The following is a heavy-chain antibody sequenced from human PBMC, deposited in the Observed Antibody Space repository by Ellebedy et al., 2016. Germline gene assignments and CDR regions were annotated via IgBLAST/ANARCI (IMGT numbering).Heavy chain of an antibody. J-gene: IGHJ6*03. V-gene: IGHV3-11*01. CDR1: GFGFSDYY. Sequence: GGSLRLXXAASGFGFSDYYMSWIRQAPGKGLEWISYIRSSGSTIYYADSVKGRFTISRDNTKNSLYLQMNSLRAEDTAVYYCARERREYYYYYYIDVWGKGTTVTVSS. CDR2: IRSSGSTI. CDR3: ARERREYYYYYYIDV.